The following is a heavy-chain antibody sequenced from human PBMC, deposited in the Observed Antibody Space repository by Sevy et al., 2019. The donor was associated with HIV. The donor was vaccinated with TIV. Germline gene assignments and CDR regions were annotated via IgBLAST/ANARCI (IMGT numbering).Heavy chain of an antibody. D-gene: IGHD3-16*01. Sequence: SETLSLTCAVSGGSIISVNWWHWVRQSPAKGLEWIGEIYLSGSTNYNPSLKSRVTISVDNSKNQFSLNLYSVTAADTAVYYCARGGETPRGFDPWGQGSLVTVSS. V-gene: IGHV4-4*02. CDR1: GGSIISVNW. CDR2: IYLSGST. J-gene: IGHJ5*02. CDR3: ARGGETPRGFDP.